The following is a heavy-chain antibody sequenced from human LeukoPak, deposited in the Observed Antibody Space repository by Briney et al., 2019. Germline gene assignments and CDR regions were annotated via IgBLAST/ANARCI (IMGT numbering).Heavy chain of an antibody. CDR3: ARDAFYYYDSSGYNDY. CDR2: INPNSGGT. J-gene: IGHJ4*02. Sequence: GASVKVSCKASGYTFTGYYMHWVRQAPGQGLEWMGWINPNSGGTNYAQKLQGRVTMTTDTSTSTAYMELRSLRSDDTAVYYCARDAFYYYDSSGYNDYWGQGTLVTVSS. V-gene: IGHV1-2*02. CDR1: GYTFTGYY. D-gene: IGHD3-22*01.